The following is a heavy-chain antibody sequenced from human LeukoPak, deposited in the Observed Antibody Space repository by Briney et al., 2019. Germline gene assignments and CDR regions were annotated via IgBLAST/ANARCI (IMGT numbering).Heavy chain of an antibody. J-gene: IGHJ6*02. D-gene: IGHD5-18*01. CDR2: IIPIFGTA. CDR3: ARGRYMPKRYYYYGMDV. Sequence: ASVKVSCKASGGTFSSYAISWVRQAPGQGLEWMGGIIPIFGTANYAQKFQGRVTITADESTSTAYMELSSLRSEDTAVYYCARGRYMPKRYYYYGMDVWGQGTTVTVSS. CDR1: GGTFSSYA. V-gene: IGHV1-69*13.